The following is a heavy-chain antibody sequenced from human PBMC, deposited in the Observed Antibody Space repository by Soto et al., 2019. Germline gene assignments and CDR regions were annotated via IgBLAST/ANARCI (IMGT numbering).Heavy chain of an antibody. CDR1: GFTFSVHG. Sequence: QVQLVESGGGVVQPGRSLRLSCAASGFTFSVHGMHWVRQAPGKGLGWVALISYDGTNKYYADSVKGRFTISRDNSKNTLYLEINSLKAEDTAVDYCAISPEDYNDDVMDVWGQGPTVTVSS. CDR2: ISYDGTNK. J-gene: IGHJ6*02. CDR3: AISPEDYNDDVMDV. V-gene: IGHV3-30*03.